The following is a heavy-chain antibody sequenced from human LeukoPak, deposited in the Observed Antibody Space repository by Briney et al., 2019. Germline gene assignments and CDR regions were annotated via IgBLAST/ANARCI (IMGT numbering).Heavy chain of an antibody. CDR2: IYYSGST. CDR1: GGSISSSSYY. J-gene: IGHJ3*02. Sequence: PSETLSLTCTVSGGSISSSSYYWGWIRQPPGKGLEWIVSIYYSGSTYYNPSLKSRVTISVDTSKNQFSLKLSSVTAADTAVYYCARAVSSGYHPMDAFDIWGQGTMVTVSS. D-gene: IGHD3-22*01. CDR3: ARAVSSGYHPMDAFDI. V-gene: IGHV4-39*01.